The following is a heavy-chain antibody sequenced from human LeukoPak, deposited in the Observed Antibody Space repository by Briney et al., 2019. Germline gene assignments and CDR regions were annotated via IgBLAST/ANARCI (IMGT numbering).Heavy chain of an antibody. CDR1: GFTFSSYG. CDR3: AREAHLRFGDYYYYGMDV. J-gene: IGHJ6*02. V-gene: IGHV3-33*01. D-gene: IGHD3-10*01. Sequence: PGRSLRLSCAASGFTFSSYGMHWVRQAPGKGLEWVAVIWYDGSNKYYADSVKGRFTISRDNSKNTLYLQMNSLRAEDTAVYYCAREAHLRFGDYYYYGMDVWGQGATVTLSS. CDR2: IWYDGSNK.